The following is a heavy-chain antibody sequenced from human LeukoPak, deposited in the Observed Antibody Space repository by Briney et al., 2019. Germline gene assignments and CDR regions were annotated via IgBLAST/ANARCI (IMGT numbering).Heavy chain of an antibody. Sequence: GRSLRLSCAASGFTFSSYGMHWVRQAPGKGLEWVAVIWNDGSNKYYADSVKGRFTISRDNSKNTLYLQMNSLRAEDTAVYYCARPSGTWGAFDIWGHGTMVTVSS. CDR3: ARPSGTWGAFDI. CDR2: IWNDGSNK. D-gene: IGHD2-15*01. V-gene: IGHV3-33*01. CDR1: GFTFSSYG. J-gene: IGHJ3*02.